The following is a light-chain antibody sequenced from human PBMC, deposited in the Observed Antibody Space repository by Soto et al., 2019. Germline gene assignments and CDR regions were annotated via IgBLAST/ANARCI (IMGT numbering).Light chain of an antibody. V-gene: IGLV4-69*01. J-gene: IGLJ2*01. CDR1: SGHSSYA. CDR2: LDSDGSH. CDR3: QTWGTGIHVV. Sequence: QAVVTQSPSASASLGASVKLTCTLSSGHSSYAIAWHQQQPEKGPRYLMKLDSDGSHTKGDAIPDRFSGSSSGAERYLTISSLQSGDEADYYCQTWGTGIHVVFGGGTKVTVL.